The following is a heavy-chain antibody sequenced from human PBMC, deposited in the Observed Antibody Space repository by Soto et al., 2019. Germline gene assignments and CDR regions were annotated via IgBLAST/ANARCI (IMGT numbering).Heavy chain of an antibody. V-gene: IGHV4-39*01. CDR2: IYYRGST. J-gene: IGHJ4*02. D-gene: IGHD3-10*01. CDR1: GGSISSSSYY. CDR3: ARYYYGSGSYFFDY. Sequence: QLQLQESGPGLVKPSETLSLTCTVSGGSISSSSYYWGWIRQPPGKGLEWIGSIYYRGSTYYNQSLKSRVTIAVDTSKNQFSLKLSSVTAADTAVYYCARYYYGSGSYFFDYWGQGTLVTVSS.